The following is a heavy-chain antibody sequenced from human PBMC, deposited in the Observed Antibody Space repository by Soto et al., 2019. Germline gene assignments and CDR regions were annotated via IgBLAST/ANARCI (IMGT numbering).Heavy chain of an antibody. CDR2: IYHSGST. D-gene: IGHD3-3*01. CDR1: GGPISSSNW. Sequence: SETLSLTCAVSGGPISSSNWWSWVRQPPGKGLEWIGEIYHSGSTNYNPSLKSRVTISVDKSKNQFSLKLSSVTAADTAVYYCARGVLLFGIDYYYGMDVWGQGTTVTVS. V-gene: IGHV4-4*02. CDR3: ARGVLLFGIDYYYGMDV. J-gene: IGHJ6*02.